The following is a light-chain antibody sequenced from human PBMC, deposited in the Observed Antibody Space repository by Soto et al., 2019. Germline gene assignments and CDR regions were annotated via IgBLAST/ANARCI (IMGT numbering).Light chain of an antibody. Sequence: QSALTQPRSVSGSPGQSVTISCTGASGDIGGYNYVSWYQQHPGKAPKFMIYEVTNRPSGVSHRFSGSKSGNTASLTISGLQAEDEGDYYCSSYTTTSTYVFGTGTKLTVL. CDR3: SSYTTTSTYV. J-gene: IGLJ1*01. CDR2: EVT. V-gene: IGLV2-14*01. CDR1: SGDIGGYNY.